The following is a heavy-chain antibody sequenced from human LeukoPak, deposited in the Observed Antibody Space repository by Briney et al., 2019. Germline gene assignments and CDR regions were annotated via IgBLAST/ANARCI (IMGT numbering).Heavy chain of an antibody. D-gene: IGHD2-8*01. Sequence: GGSLRLSCAASGFTFSNFWIHWVRQAPGERLVWVSRVDTTGNNTIYADSVKGRFTVSRDNAKHTVYLQMNSLRAEDTAVYYGERGNNGFDSWGQGALVTVSS. CDR2: VDTTGNNT. V-gene: IGHV3-74*01. CDR3: ERGNNGFDS. CDR1: GFTFSNFW. J-gene: IGHJ4*02.